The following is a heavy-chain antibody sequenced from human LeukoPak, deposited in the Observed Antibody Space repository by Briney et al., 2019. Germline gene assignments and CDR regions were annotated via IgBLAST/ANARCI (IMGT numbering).Heavy chain of an antibody. D-gene: IGHD6-19*01. CDR3: AKDRPGIAVAGTGGRFDY. CDR2: ISFDGSKI. CDR1: GLDLSTYG. J-gene: IGHJ4*02. V-gene: IGHV3-30*18. Sequence: GGSLRLSCVASGLDLSTYGMEWVRQAPGKGLEWVGEISFDGSKIQYADSVKGRFTISRDNSKNTLYLQMNSLRAEDTAVYYCAKDRPGIAVAGTGGRFDYWGQGTLVTVSS.